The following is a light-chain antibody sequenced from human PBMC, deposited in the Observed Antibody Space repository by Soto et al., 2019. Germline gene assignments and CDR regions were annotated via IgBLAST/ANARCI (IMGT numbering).Light chain of an antibody. Sequence: IQMTQSPSSLSASVGDRVTITCRASQSISDYLNWYQQKVGKAPKLLIYAASTLQSGVPSRFSGSGSGTDFTLTINSLQPEDFATYYCQQTYTTPQTFGQGTKVDIK. CDR1: QSISDY. J-gene: IGKJ2*01. V-gene: IGKV1-39*01. CDR3: QQTYTTPQT. CDR2: AAS.